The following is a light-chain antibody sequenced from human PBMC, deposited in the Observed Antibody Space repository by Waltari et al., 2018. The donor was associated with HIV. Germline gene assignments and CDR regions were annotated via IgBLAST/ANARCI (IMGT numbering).Light chain of an antibody. J-gene: IGKJ4*01. CDR1: QSVGGD. V-gene: IGKV3-15*01. Sequence: ETVMTQSPDILSVSPGERPTLSCRASQSVGGDVAVYQQKPGQAPRLLIYGATSRATGIPARFSASGSGTEFILTISSLQSEDFAVYFCQQYNHWPLTFGGGTKVEIK. CDR3: QQYNHWPLT. CDR2: GAT.